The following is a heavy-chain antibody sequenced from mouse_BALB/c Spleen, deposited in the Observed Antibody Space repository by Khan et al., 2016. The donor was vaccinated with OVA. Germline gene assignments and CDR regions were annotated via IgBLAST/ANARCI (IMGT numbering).Heavy chain of an antibody. D-gene: IGHD1-1*01. Sequence: VQLQQSGPELVKPGASVKMSCKASGYTFTNYIIHWVKQKPGPGLEWIGSINPYNAGTQYNEKFKDKATLTSDKSSSTAYMQLSGLTSEDSAVYYCARDYGSSCWFAYWGQGTLVTVSA. CDR2: INPYNAGT. J-gene: IGHJ3*01. CDR1: GYTFTNYI. CDR3: ARDYGSSCWFAY. V-gene: IGHV1S136*01.